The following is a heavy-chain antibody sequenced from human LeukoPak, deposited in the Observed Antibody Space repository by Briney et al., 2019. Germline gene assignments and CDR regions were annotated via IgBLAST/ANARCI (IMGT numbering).Heavy chain of an antibody. Sequence: ASVTVSCKASGYTFTGYYMHWVRQAPGQGLEWMGWINPNSGGTNYAQKFQGRVTMTRDTSISTAYMELSRLRSDDTAVYYCARDNRWFGESKGGYYFDYWGQGTLVTVSS. J-gene: IGHJ4*02. D-gene: IGHD3-10*01. CDR1: GYTFTGYY. CDR2: INPNSGGT. CDR3: ARDNRWFGESKGGYYFDY. V-gene: IGHV1-2*02.